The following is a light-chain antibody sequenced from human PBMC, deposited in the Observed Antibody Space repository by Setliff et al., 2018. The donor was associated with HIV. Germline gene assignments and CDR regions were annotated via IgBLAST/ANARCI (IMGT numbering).Light chain of an antibody. CDR1: TSDIGGYNF. V-gene: IGLV2-14*03. CDR3: NSYTSRSTFI. Sequence: QSVLTQPASLSGSPGQSITISCTGTTSDIGGYNFVSWYQQHPGKAPKLLIYDVTKRPSGVSARFSASKSGNTASLTISGLQDEDEADYYCNSYTSRSTFIFGGGTKVTVL. J-gene: IGLJ2*01. CDR2: DVT.